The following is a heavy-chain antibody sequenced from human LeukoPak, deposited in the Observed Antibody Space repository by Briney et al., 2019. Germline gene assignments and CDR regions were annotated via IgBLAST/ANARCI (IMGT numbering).Heavy chain of an antibody. CDR1: GFTFSDYW. V-gene: IGHV3-7*01. CDR3: ARWLELMRNFDW. Sequence: GGSLRLSCVGSGFTFSDYWMSWVRQAPGKGLEWVANIKQDGSEKDYVDALKGRFTISRDNAKNSLYLQMNSLKAEDTAVYYCARWLELMRNFDWWGQGTLVTVSS. J-gene: IGHJ4*02. CDR2: IKQDGSEK. D-gene: IGHD5-24*01.